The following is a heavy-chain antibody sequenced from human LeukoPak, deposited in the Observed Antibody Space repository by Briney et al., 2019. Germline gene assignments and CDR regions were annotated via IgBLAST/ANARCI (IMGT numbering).Heavy chain of an antibody. CDR1: RFTFDDYS. CDR2: ISWNGGSS. V-gene: IGHV3-43D*03. Sequence: GGSLRLSCAASRFTFDDYSMHWVRQAPGKGLEWVSLISWNGGSSYYADSVKGRFTISRDNSKNSLYLQMNSLRAEDTALYYCAKGLDIVETYSAFDYWGQGTLVTVSS. CDR3: AKGLDIVETYSAFDY. D-gene: IGHD5-12*01. J-gene: IGHJ4*02.